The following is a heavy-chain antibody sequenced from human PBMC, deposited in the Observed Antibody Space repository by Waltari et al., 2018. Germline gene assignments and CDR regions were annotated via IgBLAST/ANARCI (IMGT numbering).Heavy chain of an antibody. CDR1: GFSISNYE. Sequence: ASGFSISNYEMNWIRQAPGKGLEWVSYISNSGSTMYYADSVKGRFTISRDNAKNSLYLEMNSLRAEDTAIYYCARPSTEYYYYYYYMDVWGKGTTVTVS. J-gene: IGHJ6*03. CDR2: ISNSGSTM. CDR3: ARPSTEYYYYYYYMDV. V-gene: IGHV3-48*03.